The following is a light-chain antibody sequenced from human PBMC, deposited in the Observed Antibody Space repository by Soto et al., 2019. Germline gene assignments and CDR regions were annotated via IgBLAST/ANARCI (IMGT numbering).Light chain of an antibody. Sequence: QSALTHPPSVSAAPGQKVTSSCSGRSSNIGNNYVSWHQQLPGTAPQLLIYENNKRPSRIPDRLSGSKSGTSATLGITGLQTGHDAYYYSATSDRSLSANYVFGTGHNVPV. CDR1: SSNIGNNY. V-gene: IGLV1-51*02. CDR2: ENN. CDR3: ATSDRSLSANYV. J-gene: IGLJ1*01.